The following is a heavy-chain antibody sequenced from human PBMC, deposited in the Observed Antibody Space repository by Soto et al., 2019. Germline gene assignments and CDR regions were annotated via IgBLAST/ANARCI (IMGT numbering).Heavy chain of an antibody. J-gene: IGHJ4*02. CDR3: ARRGSGSDYDY. CDR1: GFTFSSYA. V-gene: IGHV3-23*01. Sequence: EVQLLESGGGLVQPGGSLRLSCAASGFTFSSYAMRWVRQAPVKGLEWGSAISGSGGSTYYADSVKGRFTISRDNSNNTLYLQMNSLRAEDAAVYYCARRGSGSDYDYWGQGTLVTVSS. CDR2: ISGSGGST. D-gene: IGHD1-26*01.